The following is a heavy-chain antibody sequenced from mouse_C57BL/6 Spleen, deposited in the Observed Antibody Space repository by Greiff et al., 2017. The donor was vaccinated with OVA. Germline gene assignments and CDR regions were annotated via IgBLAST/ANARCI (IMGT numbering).Heavy chain of an antibody. Sequence: QVQLQQSGAELVRPGTSVKVSCKASGYAFTNYLIEWVKQRPGQGLEWIGVINPGSGGTNYNEKFKGKATLTADKSSSTAYMQLSSLTSEDAAVYFCARWGTGESKGDYWGQGTTLTVSS. V-gene: IGHV1-54*01. CDR2: INPGSGGT. CDR1: GYAFTNYL. CDR3: ARWGTGESKGDY. J-gene: IGHJ2*01. D-gene: IGHD3-3*01.